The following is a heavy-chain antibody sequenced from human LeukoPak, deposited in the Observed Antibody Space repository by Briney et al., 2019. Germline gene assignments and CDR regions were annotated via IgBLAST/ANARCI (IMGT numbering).Heavy chain of an antibody. V-gene: IGHV4-39*07. Sequence: SETLSLTCTVSGGSISSSSYYWGWIRQPPGKGLEWIGSIYYSGSTYYNPSLKSRVTISVDTSKNQFSLKLSSVTAADTAVYYCARAGATKEIGTTSLYNWFDPWGQGTLVTVSS. CDR2: IYYSGST. CDR1: GGSISSSSYY. J-gene: IGHJ5*02. CDR3: ARAGATKEIGTTSLYNWFDP. D-gene: IGHD1-1*01.